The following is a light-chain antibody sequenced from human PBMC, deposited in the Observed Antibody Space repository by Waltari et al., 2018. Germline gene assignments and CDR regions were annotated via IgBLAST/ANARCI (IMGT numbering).Light chain of an antibody. V-gene: IGKV2-28*01. CDR2: LGS. CDR1: QTLLFVNGYDY. J-gene: IGKJ4*01. CDR3: MQALQPPLS. Sequence: DIVLIQSPLSLSVTPGEPASISCSSSQTLLFVNGYDYLDWYVQKPGQSPQRLITLGSSRAPGAPARFSGSGSGTDFTLEITRVEPEDVGIYYCMQALQPPLSFGGGTRVEI.